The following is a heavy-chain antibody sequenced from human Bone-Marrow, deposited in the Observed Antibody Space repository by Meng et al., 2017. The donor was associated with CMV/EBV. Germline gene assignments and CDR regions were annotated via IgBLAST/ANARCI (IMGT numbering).Heavy chain of an antibody. J-gene: IGHJ4*02. Sequence: GGSLRLSYAASGFTFSSYGMHWVRQAPGKGLEWVSSISSSSSYIYYADSVKGRFTISRDNAKNSLYLQMNSLRAEDTAVYYCARGEWSHFDYWGQGTLVTVSS. V-gene: IGHV3-21*01. D-gene: IGHD3-3*01. CDR1: GFTFSSYG. CDR3: ARGEWSHFDY. CDR2: ISSSSSYI.